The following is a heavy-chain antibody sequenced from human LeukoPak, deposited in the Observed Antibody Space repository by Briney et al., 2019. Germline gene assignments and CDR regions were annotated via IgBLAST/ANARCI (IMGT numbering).Heavy chain of an antibody. V-gene: IGHV3-21*01. CDR1: GFTFSSYA. Sequence: GGSLRLSCAASGFTFSSYAMSWVRQAPGKGLEWVSSISSSSSYIYYADSVKGRFTISRDNAKNSLYLQMNSLRAEDTAVYYCARGGSWIDYWGQGTLVTVSS. J-gene: IGHJ4*02. CDR2: ISSSSSYI. CDR3: ARGGSWIDY. D-gene: IGHD6-13*01.